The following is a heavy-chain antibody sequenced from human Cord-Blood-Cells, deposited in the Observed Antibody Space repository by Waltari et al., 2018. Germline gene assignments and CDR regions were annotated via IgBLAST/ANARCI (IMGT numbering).Heavy chain of an antibody. V-gene: IGHV3-23*01. CDR3: AKAPWTIYSSSWYYFDY. CDR1: GFTFSSYA. Sequence: EVQLLESGGGLVQPGGSLRLSCAASGFTFSSYAMSWVRQAPGTGLEWVSAISGSGGSTYYADSVKGRFTISRDNSKNTLYLQMNSLRAEDTAVYYCAKAPWTIYSSSWYYFDYWGQGTLVTVSS. CDR2: ISGSGGST. J-gene: IGHJ4*02. D-gene: IGHD6-13*01.